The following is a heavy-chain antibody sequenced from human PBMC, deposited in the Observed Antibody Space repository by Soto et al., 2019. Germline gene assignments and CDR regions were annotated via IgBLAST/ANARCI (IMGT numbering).Heavy chain of an antibody. CDR3: ARTFSDGIPSDY. V-gene: IGHV4-59*01. CDR2: IHHSGST. Sequence: SETLSLTCTVSGASIRSYYWSWIRQPPGKGLEWIGFIHHSGSTSYAQKFQGRVTMTRDTSTSTVYMELSSLTSEDTAVYYCARTFSDGIPSDYWGQGNLVTVS. D-gene: IGHD1-26*01. J-gene: IGHJ4*02. CDR1: GASIRSYY.